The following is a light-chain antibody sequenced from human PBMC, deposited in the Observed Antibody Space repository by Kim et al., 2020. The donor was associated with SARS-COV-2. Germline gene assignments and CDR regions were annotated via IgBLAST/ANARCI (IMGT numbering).Light chain of an antibody. J-gene: IGLJ3*02. CDR3: GTWDTSLSAWV. CDR2: DNN. Sequence: GQRVTISCSGGSSNIGNKYVSWYQQVPGTAPKLLIYDNNKRPSGIPDRFSGSTSDTSATLGITGLQTGDEADYYCGTWDTSLSAWVFGGGTQLTVL. CDR1: SSNIGNKY. V-gene: IGLV1-51*01.